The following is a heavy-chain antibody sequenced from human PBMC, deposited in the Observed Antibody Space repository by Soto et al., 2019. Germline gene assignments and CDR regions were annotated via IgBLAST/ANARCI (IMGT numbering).Heavy chain of an antibody. D-gene: IGHD3-10*01. CDR3: ARDRVSFNLGSGAFDI. CDR1: GYTFTSYG. J-gene: IGHJ3*02. CDR2: ISAYNGNT. Sequence: ASVKVSCKASGYTFTSYGISWVRQAPGQGLEWMGWISAYNGNTNYAQKLQGRVTMTTDTSTSTAYMELRSLRSDDTAVYYCARDRVSFNLGSGAFDIWGQGTMVTVSS. V-gene: IGHV1-18*01.